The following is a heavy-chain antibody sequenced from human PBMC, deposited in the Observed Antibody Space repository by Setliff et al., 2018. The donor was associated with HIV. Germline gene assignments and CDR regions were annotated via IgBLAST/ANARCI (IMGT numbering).Heavy chain of an antibody. CDR2: VSGYDSHA. V-gene: IGHV1-18*01. CDR3: ARGPAGESYGMDV. J-gene: IGHJ6*02. D-gene: IGHD3-10*01. CDR1: GYKFSINV. Sequence: ASVKVSCKASGYKFSINVINWVRQAPGQGLEWMGWVSGYDSHANYAQKLQGRVTMTSDRSTTTAYMELKNLTSDDTAVYYCARGPAGESYGMDVWGQGTTVTVSS.